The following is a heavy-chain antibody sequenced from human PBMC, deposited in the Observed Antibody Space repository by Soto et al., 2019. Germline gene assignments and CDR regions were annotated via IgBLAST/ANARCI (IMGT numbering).Heavy chain of an antibody. D-gene: IGHD1-26*01. Sequence: QVQLVQSGAEVKKPGSSVKVFCKASGGTFSNYAISWVRQAPGQGLEWMGGIIPIFGTANYAQKFQGRVTITADISTSTAYMERGSLRSGDTAVYYGAGEGGLGATTGWDWGQGTLVTVSS. V-gene: IGHV1-69*06. CDR1: GGTFSNYA. CDR3: AGEGGLGATTGWD. J-gene: IGHJ4*02. CDR2: IIPIFGTA.